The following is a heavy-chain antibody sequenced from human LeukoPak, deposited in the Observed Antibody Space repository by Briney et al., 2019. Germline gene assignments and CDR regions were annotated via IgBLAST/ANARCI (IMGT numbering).Heavy chain of an antibody. CDR2: ISYDGSNK. CDR1: GFTFCSYA. J-gene: IGHJ6*03. Sequence: PGGSLRLSCAASGFTFCSYAMHWVRQAPGKGLEWVAVISYDGSNKYYADSVKGRFTISRDNSKNTLYLQMNSLRAEDTAVYYCARDREDIVLHNYYYMDVWGKGTTVTVSS. CDR3: ARDREDIVLHNYYYMDV. V-gene: IGHV3-30*04. D-gene: IGHD2-8*01.